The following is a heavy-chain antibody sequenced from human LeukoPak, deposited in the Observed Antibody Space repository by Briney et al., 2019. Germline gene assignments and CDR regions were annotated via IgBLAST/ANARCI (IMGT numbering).Heavy chain of an antibody. D-gene: IGHD3-3*01. CDR1: GGTFSSYA. J-gene: IGHJ6*02. CDR2: IIPILGIA. CDR3: ARDLAIFGVVKPYGMDV. V-gene: IGHV1-69*04. Sequence: ASVKVSCKASGGTFSSYAISWVRQAPGQGLEWMGRIIPILGIANYAQKFQGRVTITADKSTSTAYMELSSLRSEDTAVYYCARDLAIFGVVKPYGMDVWGQGTTVTVSS.